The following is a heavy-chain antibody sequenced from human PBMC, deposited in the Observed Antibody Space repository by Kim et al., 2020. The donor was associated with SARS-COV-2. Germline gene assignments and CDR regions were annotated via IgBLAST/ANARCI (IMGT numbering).Heavy chain of an antibody. CDR1: GYSFTSYW. J-gene: IGHJ6*02. CDR3: ARQRGIAARPSAMDV. V-gene: IGHV5-51*01. CDR2: IYPGDSDT. Sequence: GESLQISCKGSGYSFTSYWIGWVRQMPGKGLEWMGIIYPGDSDTRYSPSFQGQVTISADKSISTAYLQWSSLKASDTAMYYCARQRGIAARPSAMDVWGQGTTVTVSS. D-gene: IGHD6-6*01.